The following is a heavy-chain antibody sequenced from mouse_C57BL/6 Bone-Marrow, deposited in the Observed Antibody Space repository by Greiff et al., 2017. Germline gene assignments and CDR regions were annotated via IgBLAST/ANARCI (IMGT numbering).Heavy chain of an antibody. Sequence: VKLQQPGAELVMPGASVKLSCKASGYTFTSYWMHWVKQRPGQGLEWIGEIDPSDSYTNYNQKFKGKSTLTVDKSSSTAYMQLNSLTSEDSAVYYCARERGYYGSSSGYFDVWGTGTTVTVSS. CDR1: GYTFTSYW. J-gene: IGHJ1*03. V-gene: IGHV1-69*01. CDR3: ARERGYYGSSSGYFDV. D-gene: IGHD1-1*01. CDR2: IDPSDSYT.